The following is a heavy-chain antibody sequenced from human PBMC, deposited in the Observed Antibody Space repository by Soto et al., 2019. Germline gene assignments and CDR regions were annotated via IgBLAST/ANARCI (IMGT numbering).Heavy chain of an antibody. J-gene: IGHJ1*01. Sequence: ASVNVSCKSSGYTFTGYYIHWGRRAPGQGLEWMGWINPNSGGTNYAQKFQGRVTMTRDTSISTAYMELSRLRSDDTAVYYCARPSHCSSTSCYKHWGQGTLVTVSS. CDR3: ARPSHCSSTSCYKH. D-gene: IGHD2-2*02. V-gene: IGHV1-2*02. CDR2: INPNSGGT. CDR1: GYTFTGYY.